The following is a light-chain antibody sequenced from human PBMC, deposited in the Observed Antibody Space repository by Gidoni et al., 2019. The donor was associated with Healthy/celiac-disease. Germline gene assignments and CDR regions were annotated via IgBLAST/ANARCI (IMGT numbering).Light chain of an antibody. V-gene: IGKV1-9*01. Sequence: DIQLTQSPSFLSASVGARVTITCRASQAISSYLAWYQQQPGEAPKLLIYAASTLQSGVPSRFSGRGSGTEVTLTISSLQPEDFATYYCQQLNSYPRTFGQGTKVEIK. CDR1: QAISSY. CDR3: QQLNSYPRT. J-gene: IGKJ1*01. CDR2: AAS.